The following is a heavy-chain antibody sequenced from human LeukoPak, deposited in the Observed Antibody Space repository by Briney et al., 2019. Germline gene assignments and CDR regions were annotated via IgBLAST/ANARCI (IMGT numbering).Heavy chain of an antibody. D-gene: IGHD1-26*01. Sequence: GASVKASCQASGYTFPSYYMHWVRQAPGQGVEWMGGISCYNGDTKFGRHFQGRVTMSKDTSTTTAYMELTGLTSDDTGVYYCMRDPTNTSGRYAYFDFWGQGTLVTASS. CDR2: ISCYNGDT. CDR1: GYTFPSYY. CDR3: MRDPTNTSGRYAYFDF. J-gene: IGHJ4*02. V-gene: IGHV1-18*04.